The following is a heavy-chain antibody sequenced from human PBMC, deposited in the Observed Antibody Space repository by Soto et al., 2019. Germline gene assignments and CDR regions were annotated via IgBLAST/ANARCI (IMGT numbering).Heavy chain of an antibody. Sequence: QVQLVQSGAELKKPGASVKVSCKTSGYSFHNSGISWVRQAPGQGLEWMGWISVLKGYAHHGQKFQGRVIMTADTFTSRAYMELRGVGSDDAAMYYCSQNGATWGASWGQGTPVPVSS. V-gene: IGHV1-18*01. CDR3: SQNGATWGAS. CDR2: ISVLKGYA. J-gene: IGHJ5*02. CDR1: GYSFHNSG. D-gene: IGHD4-17*01.